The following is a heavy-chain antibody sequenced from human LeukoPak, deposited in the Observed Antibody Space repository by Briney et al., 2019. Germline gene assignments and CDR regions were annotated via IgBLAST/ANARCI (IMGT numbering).Heavy chain of an antibody. D-gene: IGHD6-19*01. V-gene: IGHV4-59*01. Sequence: SETLSLTCTVSGGSISSYYWSWIRQPPGKGLEWIGYIYYSGSTNYNPSLKSRVTISVDTSKNQFSLKLSSVTAADTAVYYCAGGILRRQWLVGEYYFDYWGQGTLVTVSS. CDR3: AGGILRRQWLVGEYYFDY. J-gene: IGHJ4*02. CDR2: IYYSGST. CDR1: GGSISSYY.